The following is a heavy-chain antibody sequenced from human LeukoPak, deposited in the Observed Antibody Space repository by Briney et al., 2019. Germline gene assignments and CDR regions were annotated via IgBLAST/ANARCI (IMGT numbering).Heavy chain of an antibody. J-gene: IGHJ3*02. CDR3: AKTLPGSHDASDI. CDR2: ISGSGAAT. CDR1: GFTFSNYA. Sequence: GGSLRLSCAASGFTFSNYAMNWVRQAPGKGLEWVSAISGSGAATFNADSVKGRFTISRDDSKNTLYLQMDRLRAEDTAIYYCAKTLPGSHDASDIWGQGTMVTVSS. V-gene: IGHV3-23*01. D-gene: IGHD3-10*01.